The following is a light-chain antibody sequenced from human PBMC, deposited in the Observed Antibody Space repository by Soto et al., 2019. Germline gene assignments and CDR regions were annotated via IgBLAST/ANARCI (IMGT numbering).Light chain of an antibody. CDR1: SSDVGGYNY. J-gene: IGLJ1*01. CDR2: DVS. Sequence: ALTNPAYGTSLHRRWRSITKKRTSSDVGGYNYVSWYQQHPGKAPKFMIYDVSNRPSGVSNRFSGSKSGNTASLTISGLQAEDEADYYCSSYTTSNTRQIVFGTGTKVTVL. V-gene: IGLV2-14*01. CDR3: SSYTTSNTRQIV.